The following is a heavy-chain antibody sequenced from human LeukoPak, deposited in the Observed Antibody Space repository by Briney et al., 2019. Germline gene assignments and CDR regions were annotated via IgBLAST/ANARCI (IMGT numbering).Heavy chain of an antibody. CDR3: ARQARVTHCYGGFGSHFDF. V-gene: IGHV3-7*01. Sequence: GGSLRLSCAASGFTFRTSWKNWVRQAPGKGQERVADINEGGIETYYVHSLRGRFTITSDNANNSLFLQMYSLRAEDTAVYDSARQARVTHCYGGFGSHFDFWGQGILVTVSS. CDR1: GFTFRTSW. J-gene: IGHJ4*02. CDR2: INEGGIET. D-gene: IGHD3-10*01.